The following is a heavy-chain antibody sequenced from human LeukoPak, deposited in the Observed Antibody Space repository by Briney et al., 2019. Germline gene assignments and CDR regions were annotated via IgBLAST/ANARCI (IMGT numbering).Heavy chain of an antibody. J-gene: IGHJ5*02. CDR2: IIPILGIA. D-gene: IGHD2-21*02. CDR1: GGTFSSYA. Sequence: ASVRVSCKASGGTFSSYAISWVRQAPGQGLEWMGRIIPILGIANYAQKFQGRVTITADKSTSTAYMELSSLRSEDTAVYYCARDSPRHIVVVTARNCFDPWGQGTLVTVSS. CDR3: ARDSPRHIVVVTARNCFDP. V-gene: IGHV1-69*04.